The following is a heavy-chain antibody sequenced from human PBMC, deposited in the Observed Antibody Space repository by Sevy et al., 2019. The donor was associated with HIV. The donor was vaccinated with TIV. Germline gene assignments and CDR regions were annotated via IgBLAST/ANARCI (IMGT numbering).Heavy chain of an antibody. D-gene: IGHD6-13*01. CDR3: ARGGAAAGTYDP. J-gene: IGHJ5*02. CDR1: RFTFSSYS. V-gene: IGHV3-21*01. Sequence: GGSLRLSCAASRFTFSSYSMNWVRQAPGKGLEWVSSISSSSSYIYYADSVKGRFTISRDNAKNSLYLQMNSLRAEDTAVYYCARGGAAAGTYDPWGQGTLVTVSS. CDR2: ISSSSSYI.